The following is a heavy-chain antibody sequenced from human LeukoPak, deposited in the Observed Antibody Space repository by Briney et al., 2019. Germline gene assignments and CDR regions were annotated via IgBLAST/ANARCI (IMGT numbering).Heavy chain of an antibody. Sequence: GGSLRLSCASSGSTFTSHWMSWVRQAPGKGLEWVANITQGGSEKYYVDSVKGRFTISRDHAKNSLYLQMNSLIAEDTAVYYCARGGSYFDYWGQGTLVTVSS. CDR2: ITQGGSEK. V-gene: IGHV3-7*02. CDR1: GSTFTSHW. J-gene: IGHJ4*02. CDR3: ARGGSYFDY. D-gene: IGHD2-15*01.